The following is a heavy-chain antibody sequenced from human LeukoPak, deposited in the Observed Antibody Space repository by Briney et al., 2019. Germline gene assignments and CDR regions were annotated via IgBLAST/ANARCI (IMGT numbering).Heavy chain of an antibody. CDR2: IRGSNSDT. J-gene: IGHJ4*02. V-gene: IGHV3-11*03. D-gene: IGHD1-26*01. CDR3: ARGTYYYFDH. CDR1: GFAFSDYY. Sequence: GGSLRLSCAASGFAFSDYYMSWVRQAPGEGLEWVSYIRGSNSDTNYADSVKGRFTISRDNDKNSLYLQMNSLRADDTAVYYCARGTYYYFDHRGQGTLVTVSS.